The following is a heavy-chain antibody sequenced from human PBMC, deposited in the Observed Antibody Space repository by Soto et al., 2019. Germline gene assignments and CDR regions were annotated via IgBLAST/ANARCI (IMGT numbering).Heavy chain of an antibody. V-gene: IGHV3-53*01. CDR3: ASLYRGLTVTRTEVFHY. CDR1: EFSVSSNY. D-gene: IGHD4-4*01. CDR2: IYRGGGT. J-gene: IGHJ4*02. Sequence: GGSLRLSCAASEFSVSSNYTSWVRQAPGKGLEWGSVIYRGGGTYDADSVKGRFTISRDNSKNTVYLQMNSLRAEDTAVYYCASLYRGLTVTRTEVFHYWGQGTLGTVSS.